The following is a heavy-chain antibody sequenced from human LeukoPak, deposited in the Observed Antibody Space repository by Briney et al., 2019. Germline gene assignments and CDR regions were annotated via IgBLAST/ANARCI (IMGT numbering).Heavy chain of an antibody. CDR2: MYYSGTT. CDR3: AREYYDSSN. V-gene: IGHV4-39*02. CDR1: GGYISTNSYY. Sequence: PSETLSLTCTVSGGYISTNSYYWGWVRQPPGKGLEWIGSMYYSGTTYYNPSLKSRVTISVDTSKNQFSLKLSSVTAADTAVYYCAREYYDSSNWGQGTLVTVSS. D-gene: IGHD3-22*01. J-gene: IGHJ4*02.